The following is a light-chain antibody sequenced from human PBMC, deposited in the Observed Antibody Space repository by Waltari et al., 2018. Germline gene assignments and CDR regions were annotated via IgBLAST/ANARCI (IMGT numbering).Light chain of an antibody. CDR3: QQYNNWPRT. CDR1: KSVNSN. Sequence: ETVMAQSPATLSVSPGERATLSCRASKSVNSNLAWFQHKPGQAPRLLIYDASTRATEVPGRFSGSWSGTEFTLTIGSLQTEDFAVYYCQQYNNWPRTFGQGTKLEI. CDR2: DAS. V-gene: IGKV3-15*01. J-gene: IGKJ2*01.